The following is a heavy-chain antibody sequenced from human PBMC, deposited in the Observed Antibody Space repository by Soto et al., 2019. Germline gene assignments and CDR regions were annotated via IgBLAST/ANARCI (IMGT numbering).Heavy chain of an antibody. CDR2: IYWNDDK. J-gene: IGHJ5*02. CDR3: AHRRVKCGGDWYNWFDP. V-gene: IGHV2-5*01. CDR1: GFSLSTSGVG. D-gene: IGHD2-21*02. Sequence: SGPTLVKPTQTLTLTCTFSGFSLSTSGVGVGWIRQPPGKALEWLALIYWNDDKRYSPSLKSRLTITKDTSKNQVVLTMTNMDPVDTATYYCAHRRVKCGGDWYNWFDPWGQGTLVTVSS.